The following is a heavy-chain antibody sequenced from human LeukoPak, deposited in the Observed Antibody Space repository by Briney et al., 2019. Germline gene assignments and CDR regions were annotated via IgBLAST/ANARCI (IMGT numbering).Heavy chain of an antibody. V-gene: IGHV3-53*04. J-gene: IGHJ6*02. CDR2: IYSGGST. Sequence: GGSLRLSCAASGFTVSSNYMSWVRQAPGRGLEWVSVIYSGGSTYYADSVKGRLTISRHNSKNTLYLQMNSLRAEDTAVYYCARDRYYGSGSYSNYYYGMDVWGQGTTVTVSS. CDR3: ARDRYYGSGSYSNYYYGMDV. D-gene: IGHD3-10*01. CDR1: GFTVSSNY.